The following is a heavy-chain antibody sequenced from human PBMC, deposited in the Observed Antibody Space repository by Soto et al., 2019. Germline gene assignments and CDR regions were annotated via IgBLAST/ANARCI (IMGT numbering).Heavy chain of an antibody. J-gene: IGHJ3*02. V-gene: IGHV4-39*01. CDR3: ARPYSSGLLRWYEGHAFDI. CDR2: IYYSGST. CDR1: GGSISSSSYY. D-gene: IGHD6-19*01. Sequence: SETLSLTCTVSGGSISSSSYYWGWIRQPPGKGLEWIGSIYYSGSTYYNPSLKSRVTISVDTSKNQFSLKLSSVTAADTAVYYCARPYSSGLLRWYEGHAFDIWGQGTMVTVSS.